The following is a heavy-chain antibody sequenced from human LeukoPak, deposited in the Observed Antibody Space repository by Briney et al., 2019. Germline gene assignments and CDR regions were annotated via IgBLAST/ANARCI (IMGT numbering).Heavy chain of an antibody. Sequence: PSETLSLTCAVSGYSISSGYYWGWIRQPPGKGLEWIGSIYHSGSTYYNPSLKSRVTISVDTSKNQFSLKLSSVTAADTAVYYCARRSIPSDYWGQGTLVTVSS. V-gene: IGHV4-38-2*01. CDR2: IYHSGST. D-gene: IGHD6-6*01. J-gene: IGHJ4*02. CDR1: GYSISSGYY. CDR3: ARRSIPSDY.